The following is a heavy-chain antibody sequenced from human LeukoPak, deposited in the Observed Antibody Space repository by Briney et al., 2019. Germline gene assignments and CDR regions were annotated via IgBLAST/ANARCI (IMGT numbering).Heavy chain of an antibody. D-gene: IGHD6-19*01. V-gene: IGHV3-43*01. CDR1: GFTFDRYT. J-gene: IGHJ4*02. CDR3: AKEHSSGWPNLDS. Sequence: GGSLRLSCAASGFTFDRYTIHWVRQAPGKGLEWVSLMRGRFTISRDNSKNSLYLQMNSLRTEDTALYYCAKEHSSGWPNLDSWGRGTLVTVSS.